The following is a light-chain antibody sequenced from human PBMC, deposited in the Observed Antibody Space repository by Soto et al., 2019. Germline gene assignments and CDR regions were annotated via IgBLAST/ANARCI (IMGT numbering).Light chain of an antibody. Sequence: ELVFTRSPVTLSLSPGGRATPSCRASQSISSSYLGWYQQKPGQAPMLLIYGASSRATGIPDRFSGSGSGTDFPLTSSRLEPEYSAVYYCQHYGSSGTFGQGTKVDI. CDR2: GAS. J-gene: IGKJ1*01. V-gene: IGKV3-20*01. CDR1: QSISSSY. CDR3: QHYGSSGT.